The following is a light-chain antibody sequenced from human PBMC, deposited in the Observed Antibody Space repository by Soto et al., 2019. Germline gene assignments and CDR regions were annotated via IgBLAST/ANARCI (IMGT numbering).Light chain of an antibody. CDR3: AAWDDSPNGWV. CDR2: NND. Sequence: QSVLSQPPSASGTPGQRVTISCSGGSSNIGRNIVNWYQQLPGTAPTIVICNNDQRPSGVPDRFSGSKSGTSASLAISGLQSEDEADYYCAAWDDSPNGWVFGGGTKLTVL. J-gene: IGLJ3*02. CDR1: SSNIGRNI. V-gene: IGLV1-44*01.